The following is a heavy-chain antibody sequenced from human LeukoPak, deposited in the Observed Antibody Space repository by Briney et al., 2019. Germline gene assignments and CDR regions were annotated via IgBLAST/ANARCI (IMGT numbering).Heavy chain of an antibody. V-gene: IGHV4-61*01. CDR1: GGSISSSSYY. J-gene: IGHJ3*02. Sequence: PSETLSLTCTVSGGSISSSSYYWSWIRQPPGTGLEWIGYIYYSGSTNYNPSLKSRATISVDTSKNQFSLKLSSVTAADTAVYYCARSANKYGSGSYYNHDAFDMWGQGTMVTVSS. CDR3: ARSANKYGSGSYYNHDAFDM. CDR2: IYYSGST. D-gene: IGHD3-10*01.